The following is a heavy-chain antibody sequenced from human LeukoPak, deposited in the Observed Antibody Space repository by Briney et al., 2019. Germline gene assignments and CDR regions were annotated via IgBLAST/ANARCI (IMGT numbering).Heavy chain of an antibody. J-gene: IGHJ6*02. CDR1: GYTFTSYD. CDR3: ARGLITIFGVVIRGYYYYGMDV. V-gene: IGHV1-8*01. Sequence: GESLKISCKASGYTFTSYDINWVRQATGQGLEWMGWMNPNSGNTGYAQKFQGRVTMTRNTSISTAYMELSSLRSEDTAVYYCARGLITIFGVVIRGYYYYGMDVWGQGTTVTVSS. CDR2: MNPNSGNT. D-gene: IGHD3-3*01.